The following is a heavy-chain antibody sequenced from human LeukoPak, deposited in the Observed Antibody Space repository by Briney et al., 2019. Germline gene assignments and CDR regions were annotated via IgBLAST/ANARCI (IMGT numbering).Heavy chain of an antibody. CDR3: ALYSSGWEEGLDY. V-gene: IGHV1-3*01. Sequence: ASVKVSCKASGYTFTSYAMHWVRQAPGQRLEWMGWINAGNGNTKYSQKFRGRVTITRDTSASTAYMELSSLGSEDTAVYYCALYSSGWEEGLDYWGQGTLVTVSS. D-gene: IGHD6-19*01. CDR1: GYTFTSYA. J-gene: IGHJ4*02. CDR2: INAGNGNT.